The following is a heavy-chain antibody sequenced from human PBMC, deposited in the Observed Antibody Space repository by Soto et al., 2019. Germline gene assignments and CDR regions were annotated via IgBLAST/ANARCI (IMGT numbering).Heavy chain of an antibody. J-gene: IGHJ4*02. CDR1: GVTFSSYA. D-gene: IGHD3-3*01. CDR2: IIPIYGTT. Sequence: SVKVSCKASGVTFSSYAISWVRQAPGQGLEWMGGIIPIYGTTNYAQKFQGRVTITRDTSASTAYMELSSLISEDTAVYYCAIYDPIAYWGQGTLVTVSS. V-gene: IGHV1-69*05. CDR3: AIYDPIAY.